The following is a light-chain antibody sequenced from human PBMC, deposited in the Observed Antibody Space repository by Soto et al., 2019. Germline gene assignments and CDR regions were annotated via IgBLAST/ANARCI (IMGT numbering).Light chain of an antibody. CDR2: GNI. J-gene: IGLJ3*02. CDR1: SSNIGAGYD. V-gene: IGLV1-40*01. Sequence: QSVLTQPPSVSGAPGQRVTISCTGSSSNIGAGYDVHWYQQVPGTAPKLLIYGNINRPSGVPDRFSGSKSGTSASLAITGLQAEDEADYYCQSYDSSLSSWVFGGGTKVTVL. CDR3: QSYDSSLSSWV.